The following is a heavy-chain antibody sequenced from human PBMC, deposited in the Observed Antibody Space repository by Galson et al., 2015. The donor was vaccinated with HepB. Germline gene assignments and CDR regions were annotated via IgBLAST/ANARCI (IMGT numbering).Heavy chain of an antibody. Sequence: PALVKPTQTLTLTCTFSGFSLSTSGVAVGWIRQPPGKALQWLALIYWDDEKRYSPSLKSRLTITKDTSKNQVVLTMTNMDPVDTATYYCAHNSPYSSSWSRAGGGVYFDYWGQGTLVTVSS. D-gene: IGHD6-13*01. J-gene: IGHJ4*02. CDR2: IYWDDEK. CDR1: GFSLSTSGVA. CDR3: AHNSPYSSSWSRAGGGVYFDY. V-gene: IGHV2-5*02.